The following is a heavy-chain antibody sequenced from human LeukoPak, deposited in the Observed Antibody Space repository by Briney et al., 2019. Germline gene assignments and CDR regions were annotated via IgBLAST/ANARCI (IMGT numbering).Heavy chain of an antibody. CDR1: GYTFTRYA. CDR3: ARAGAPYFYYYMDV. CDR2: INTNTGNP. D-gene: IGHD4-17*01. Sequence: RASVKVSCKASGYTFTRYAMNWVRQAPGQGLEWMGWINTNTGNPTYAQGFTGRFVFSLDTSVSTAYLQISSLKAEDTAVYYCARAGAPYFYYYMDVWGKGTTVTVSS. V-gene: IGHV7-4-1*02. J-gene: IGHJ6*03.